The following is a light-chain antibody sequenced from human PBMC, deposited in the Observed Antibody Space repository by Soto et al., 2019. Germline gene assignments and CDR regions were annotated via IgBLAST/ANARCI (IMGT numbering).Light chain of an antibody. CDR1: QRVSSSY. J-gene: IGKJ1*01. CDR3: QQYDSSPRT. Sequence: EIVLTQSPGTLSLSPGERATLSCRASQRVSSSYLAWYQQKPGQAPRLLIYRTSNRATSIPDRFSGSGSGTDFTLTISRLEPEDFAVYWCQQYDSSPRTFGQGTKVEIK. CDR2: RTS. V-gene: IGKV3-20*01.